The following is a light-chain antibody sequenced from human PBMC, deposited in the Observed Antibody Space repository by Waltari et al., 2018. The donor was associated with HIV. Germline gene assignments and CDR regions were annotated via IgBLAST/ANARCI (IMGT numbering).Light chain of an antibody. V-gene: IGLV2-14*03. J-gene: IGLJ2*01. CDR1: SSAVGGYNY. Sequence: QSALTQPASVSGCPGHAITISCTGTSSAVGGYNYVSSYQQHPGKAPKLMIYDVSNRPSGVSNRFSGSKSGNTASLTISGLQAEDEADYYCSSYTSSSALYVVFGGGTKLTVL. CDR2: DVS. CDR3: SSYTSSSALYVV.